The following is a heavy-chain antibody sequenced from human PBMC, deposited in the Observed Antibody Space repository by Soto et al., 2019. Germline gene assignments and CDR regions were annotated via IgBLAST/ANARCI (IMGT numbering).Heavy chain of an antibody. CDR1: GGSISSSNW. D-gene: IGHD3-10*01. Sequence: QVQLQESGPGLVKPSGTLSLTCAVSGGSISSSNWWSWVRQPPGKGLEWIGEIYHSGNTNYNPSLKSRFTMAMXKSRNQFSLKLSSVTAADTAVYYCARRWGEGRVDYWGQGTLVTVSS. CDR2: IYHSGNT. CDR3: ARRWGEGRVDY. J-gene: IGHJ4*02. V-gene: IGHV4-4*02.